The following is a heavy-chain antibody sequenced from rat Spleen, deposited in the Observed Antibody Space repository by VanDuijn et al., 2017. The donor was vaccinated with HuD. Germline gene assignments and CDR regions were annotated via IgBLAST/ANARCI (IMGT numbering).Heavy chain of an antibody. D-gene: IGHD1-11*01. CDR2: ISTGGGNT. CDR1: GFTYSNYV. CDR3: AKATPGYGVMDA. J-gene: IGHJ4*01. Sequence: EVQLVESGGGLVQPGRSLKLSCAASGFTYSNYVMAWVRQAPTKGLEWVASISTGGGNTYYRDSVKGRFTISRDNAKNTLYLQMDSLRSEDTATYYCAKATPGYGVMDAWGQGASVTVSS. V-gene: IGHV5S13*01.